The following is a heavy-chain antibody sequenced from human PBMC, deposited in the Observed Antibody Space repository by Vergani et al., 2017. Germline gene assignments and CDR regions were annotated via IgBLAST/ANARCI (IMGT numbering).Heavy chain of an antibody. V-gene: IGHV3-7*03. Sequence: EVQLVESGGGLVQPGRSLRLSCAASGFTFSSYWMSWVRQAPGKGLEWVANIKQDGSEKYYVDSVKGRFTISRDNAKNSLYLQMNSLRAEDTAVYYCARGGFYYYYGMDVWGQGTTVTVSS. J-gene: IGHJ6*02. CDR1: GFTFSSYW. CDR3: ARGGFYYYYGMDV. CDR2: IKQDGSEK.